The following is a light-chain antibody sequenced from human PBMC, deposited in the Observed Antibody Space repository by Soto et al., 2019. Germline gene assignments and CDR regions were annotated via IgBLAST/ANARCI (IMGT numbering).Light chain of an antibody. CDR2: GAS. CDR3: QQRINWPPT. CDR1: QSISSSY. J-gene: IGKJ1*01. V-gene: IGKV3D-20*02. Sequence: ESVLTQSPGTLSLSPGDRATLSCRASQSISSSYLAWYQQAPGQAPRLLIYGASSRATGIPDRFSGSGSGTDFTLTISSLEPEDFAVYYCQQRINWPPTFGQGTKVDIK.